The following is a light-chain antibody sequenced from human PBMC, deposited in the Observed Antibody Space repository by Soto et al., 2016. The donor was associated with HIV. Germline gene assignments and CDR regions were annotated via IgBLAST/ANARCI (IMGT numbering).Light chain of an antibody. V-gene: IGKV1-27*01. CDR2: AAM. CDR3: QKYNGVIT. CDR1: QDIYNY. Sequence: DIQMTQSPSSLSGSIGDRVSITCRASQDIYNYLAWYQQKPGKVPRLLISAAMNLESGVPSRFRGSGSGTEFTLTITSLQPEDIATYYCQKYNGVITFGGGTEVEI. J-gene: IGKJ4*01.